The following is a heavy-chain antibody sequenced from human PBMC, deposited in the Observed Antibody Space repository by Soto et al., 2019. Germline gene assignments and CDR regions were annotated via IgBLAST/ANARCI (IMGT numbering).Heavy chain of an antibody. D-gene: IGHD2-15*01. Sequence: QVQLQESGPGLVKPSQTLSLTCTVSGGSISSGGYYWSWIRQHPGKGLEWIGYIYYSGSTYYNPSLIRRLTIPVDTSKNQFSLKLSSVTSAYTAVYYCARGRDGGYYDSYYYMDVRGKGTTVTVSS. CDR2: IYYSGST. CDR1: GGSISSGGYY. CDR3: ARGRDGGYYDSYYYMDV. J-gene: IGHJ6*03. V-gene: IGHV4-31*03.